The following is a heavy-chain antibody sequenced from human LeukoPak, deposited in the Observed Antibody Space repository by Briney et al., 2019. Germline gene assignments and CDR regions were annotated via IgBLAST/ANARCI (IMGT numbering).Heavy chain of an antibody. CDR1: GFTLTNYD. V-gene: IGHV1-8*01. D-gene: IGHD2-2*01. J-gene: IGHJ5*02. CDR3: ARTYCSSTSCYLYNWFDP. Sequence: ASVKVSCKASGFTLTNYDINWVRQAPGQGLEWMGGIIPIFGTANYAQKFQGRVTMTRNTSISTAYMELSSLRSEDTAVYYCARTYCSSTSCYLYNWFDPWGQGTLVTVSS. CDR2: IIPIFGTA.